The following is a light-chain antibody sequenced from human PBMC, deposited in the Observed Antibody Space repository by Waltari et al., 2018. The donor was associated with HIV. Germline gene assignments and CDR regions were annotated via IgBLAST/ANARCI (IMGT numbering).Light chain of an antibody. V-gene: IGLV2-11*01. J-gene: IGLJ1*01. CDR2: DVS. CDR1: SSNY. CDR3: CSFAGSYSYV. Sequence: QSALTQPRSVSGSPGQSVTISCTGTSSNYVSWYQQHPGKAPKVIIYDVSKRPSGVPERFSGSKSGNTASLTISGLHAEDEADYYCCSFAGSYSYVFGTGTKVTVL.